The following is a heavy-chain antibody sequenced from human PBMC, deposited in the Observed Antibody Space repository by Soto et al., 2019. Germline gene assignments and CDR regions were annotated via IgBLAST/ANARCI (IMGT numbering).Heavy chain of an antibody. CDR1: GGSISSSSYY. D-gene: IGHD2-15*01. Sequence: QLQLQESGPGLVKPSETLSLTCTVSGGSISSSSYYWGWIRQPPGKGLEWIGSIYYSGSTYYNPSLKSRVTISVDTSKNQFSLKLSSVTAADTAVYYCARLVEMATHPPNWFDPWGQGTLVTVSS. CDR2: IYYSGST. CDR3: ARLVEMATHPPNWFDP. V-gene: IGHV4-39*01. J-gene: IGHJ5*02.